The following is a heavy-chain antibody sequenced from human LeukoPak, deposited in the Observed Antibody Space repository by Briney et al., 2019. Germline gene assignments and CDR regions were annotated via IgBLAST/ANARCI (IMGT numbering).Heavy chain of an antibody. CDR3: AKDRSLVRPQYFQH. D-gene: IGHD6-13*01. J-gene: IGHJ1*01. V-gene: IGHV3-23*01. CDR2: ISGSGGST. CDR1: GFTFSSYS. Sequence: PGGSLRLSCAASGFTFSSYSMRWVRQAPGKGLEWVSAISGSGGSTYYADSVKGRFTISRDNSKNTLYLQMNSLRAEDTAVYYCAKDRSLVRPQYFQHWGQGTLVTVSS.